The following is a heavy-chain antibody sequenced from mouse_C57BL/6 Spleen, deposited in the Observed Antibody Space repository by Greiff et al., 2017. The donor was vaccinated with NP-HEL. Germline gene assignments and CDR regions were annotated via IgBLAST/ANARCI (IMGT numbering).Heavy chain of an antibody. J-gene: IGHJ1*03. V-gene: IGHV1-54*01. CDR2: INPGSRGT. Sequence: QVQLQQSGAELVRPGTSVKVSCKASGYAFTNYLIEWVKQRPGQGLEWIGVINPGSRGTNYNEKFKGKATLTADKSSSTAYMQLSSLTSEDSAVYFCARDYGNYEYFDVWGTGTTVTVSS. CDR3: ARDYGNYEYFDV. CDR1: GYAFTNYL. D-gene: IGHD2-1*01.